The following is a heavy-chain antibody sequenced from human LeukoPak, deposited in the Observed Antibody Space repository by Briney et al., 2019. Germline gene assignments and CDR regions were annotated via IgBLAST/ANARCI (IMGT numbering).Heavy chain of an antibody. V-gene: IGHV3-23*01. D-gene: IGHD3-16*02. J-gene: IGHJ4*02. CDR1: GFTFSSYA. CDR2: ISGSGGST. CDR3: AKDREYVWGSYRFFDY. Sequence: GGSLRLSCAASGFTFSSYATSWVRQAPGKGLEWVSAISGSGGSTYYADSVKGRFTISRDNSKNTLYLQMNSLRAEDTAVYYCAKDREYVWGSYRFFDYWGQGTLVTVSS.